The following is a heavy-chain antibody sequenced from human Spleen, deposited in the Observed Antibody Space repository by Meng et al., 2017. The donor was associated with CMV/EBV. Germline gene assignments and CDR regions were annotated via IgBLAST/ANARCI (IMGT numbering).Heavy chain of an antibody. CDR3: SYSNLGY. CDR2: ISSSSSYI. D-gene: IGHD6-13*01. CDR1: GFTFSSYS. V-gene: IGHV3-21*01. J-gene: IGHJ4*02. Sequence: GESLKISCAASGFTFSSYSMNWVRQAPGKGLEWVSSISSSSSYIYYADSVKGRFTISRDNAKNSLYLQMNSLRAEDTAVYYCSYSNLGYWGQGTLVTVSS.